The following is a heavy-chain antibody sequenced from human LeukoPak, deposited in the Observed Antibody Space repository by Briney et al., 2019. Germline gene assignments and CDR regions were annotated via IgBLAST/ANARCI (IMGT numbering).Heavy chain of an antibody. Sequence: ASVKVSCKASGYTFTSYGISWVRQAPGQGLEWMGWISAYNGNTNYAQKLQGRVTVTTDTSTSTAYMELRSLRSDDTAVYYCARDLDEGMDIWQWLVLDYWGQGTLVTVSS. CDR1: GYTFTSYG. J-gene: IGHJ4*02. V-gene: IGHV1-18*01. CDR2: ISAYNGNT. CDR3: ARDLDEGMDIWQWLVLDY. D-gene: IGHD6-19*01.